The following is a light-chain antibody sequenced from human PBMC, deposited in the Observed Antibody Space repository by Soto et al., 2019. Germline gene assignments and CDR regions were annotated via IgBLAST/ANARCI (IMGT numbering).Light chain of an antibody. CDR3: QHYGRSPPWT. CDR1: QSLSTNY. V-gene: IGKV3-20*01. CDR2: GIS. Sequence: EIVLTQSPGTLSLSPGEGATLSCRASQSLSTNYLAWYQQRPGQAPRLLMYGISRRATGIPDRFSGSGSGTDFTLTISRLEPEDFAVYYCQHYGRSPPWTFGQGTKVDIK. J-gene: IGKJ1*01.